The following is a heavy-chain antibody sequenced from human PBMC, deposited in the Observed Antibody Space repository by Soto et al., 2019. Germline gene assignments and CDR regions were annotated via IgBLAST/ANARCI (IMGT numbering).Heavy chain of an antibody. CDR1: SDSISISSSSYY. Sequence: PSETLSLTCTGSSDSISISSSSYYWAWTRQPPGRGLEWIGSIYYTGNTYYNPSLSSRVTMSADTSKNQFSLKLTSVTAADTAVYYCARQGDSGHYFLMPNWFDPWGQGTLVTVSS. D-gene: IGHD1-26*01. CDR2: IYYTGNT. J-gene: IGHJ5*02. CDR3: ARQGDSGHYFLMPNWFDP. V-gene: IGHV4-39*01.